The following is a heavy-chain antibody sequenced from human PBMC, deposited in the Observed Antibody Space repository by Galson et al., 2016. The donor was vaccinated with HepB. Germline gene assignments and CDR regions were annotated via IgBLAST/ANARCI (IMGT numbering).Heavy chain of an antibody. J-gene: IGHJ6*02. CDR2: IRRRPDGGTT. Sequence: SLRLSCAASGFSVGDYAMSWVRQAPGKGLEWIGFIRRRPDGGTTDYAASVKGRFSISRDAFRNIAYLQMNSLETEDTAVYYCTRARGDGRTLRGMDVWGQGTTVTVSS. CDR1: GFSVGDYA. V-gene: IGHV3-49*04. CDR3: TRARGDGRTLRGMDV. D-gene: IGHD5-24*01.